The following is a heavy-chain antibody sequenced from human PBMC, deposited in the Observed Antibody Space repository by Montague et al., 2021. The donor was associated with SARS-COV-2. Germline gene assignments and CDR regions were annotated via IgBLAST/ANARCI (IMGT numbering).Heavy chain of an antibody. D-gene: IGHD6-13*01. Sequence: SETLSLTCSVSGGPISGYHWSWIRQSPGKGLEWIGYIYYSGGTIXXPSLKSRVIISVDTSKSQFSLKLSSVTAADTAVYYCARDRFIAGGRLPHGFDPWGQGTLVTVSS. CDR2: IYYSGGT. V-gene: IGHV4-59*01. CDR3: ARDRFIAGGRLPHGFDP. J-gene: IGHJ5*02. CDR1: GGPISGYH.